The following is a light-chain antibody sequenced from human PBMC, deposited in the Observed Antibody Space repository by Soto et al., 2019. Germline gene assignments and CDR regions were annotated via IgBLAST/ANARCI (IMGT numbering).Light chain of an antibody. V-gene: IGKV3-15*01. Sequence: IVMTQSPATLSLSPGDRATLSCRASQSVSSNLAWYQQKPGQAPRLLIYGASTRATGIPARFSGSGSGTEFTLTISSLQSEDFAVYYCQQYNNWPLTFGQGTRLEIK. CDR3: QQYNNWPLT. CDR2: GAS. CDR1: QSVSSN. J-gene: IGKJ5*01.